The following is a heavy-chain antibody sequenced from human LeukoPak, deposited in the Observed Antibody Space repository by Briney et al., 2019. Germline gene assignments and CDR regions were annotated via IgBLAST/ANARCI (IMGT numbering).Heavy chain of an antibody. CDR3: AKSSGVIAVGNYFDY. V-gene: IGHV3-23*01. J-gene: IGHJ4*02. CDR1: GFTFSSYA. D-gene: IGHD6-19*01. CDR2: ISGSGGST. Sequence: GGSLRLSCAASGFTFSSYAMNWVRQAPGKGLEWVSAISGSGGSTYYADSVKGRFTISRDNSKNTLYLQMNSLRAEDTAVYYCAKSSGVIAVGNYFDYWGQGTLVTVSS.